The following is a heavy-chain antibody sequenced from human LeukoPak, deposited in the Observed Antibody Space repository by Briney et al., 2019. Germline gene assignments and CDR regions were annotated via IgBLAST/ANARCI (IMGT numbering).Heavy chain of an antibody. Sequence: PGGSLRLSCAASGFTFSSYAMSWVRQAPGKGLEWVSAISGSGGSTYYADSVKGRLTISRDNSKNTLYLQMNSLRAEDTAVYYCAKDVVVVADIQHFDYWGQGTLVTVSS. J-gene: IGHJ4*02. CDR3: AKDVVVVADIQHFDY. CDR2: ISGSGGST. D-gene: IGHD2-15*01. V-gene: IGHV3-23*01. CDR1: GFTFSSYA.